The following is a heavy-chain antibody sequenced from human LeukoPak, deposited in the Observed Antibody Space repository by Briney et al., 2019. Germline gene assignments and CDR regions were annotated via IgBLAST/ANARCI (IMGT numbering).Heavy chain of an antibody. D-gene: IGHD3-22*01. J-gene: IGHJ4*02. Sequence: GASVKVSCKASGGTFSSYAISWVRQAPGQGLEWMGGIIPIFGTANYAQKFQGRVTITADESTSTAYMELSSLRSEDTAVYYCAREPYTMIVAPWDYWGQGTLVTVSS. CDR1: GGTFSSYA. CDR2: IIPIFGTA. V-gene: IGHV1-69*13. CDR3: AREPYTMIVAPWDY.